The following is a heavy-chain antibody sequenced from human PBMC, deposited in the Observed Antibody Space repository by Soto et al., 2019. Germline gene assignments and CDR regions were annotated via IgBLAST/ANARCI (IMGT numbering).Heavy chain of an antibody. CDR1: GYTFTSYG. V-gene: IGHV1-18*01. Sequence: ASVKVSCKASGYTFTSYGISWVRQAPGQGLEWMGWSSAYNGNTNYAQKLQGRVTMTTDTSTSTAYMELRSLRSDDTAVYYCASITIFGVALRFDPWGQGTLVTVSS. D-gene: IGHD3-3*01. CDR2: SSAYNGNT. CDR3: ASITIFGVALRFDP. J-gene: IGHJ5*02.